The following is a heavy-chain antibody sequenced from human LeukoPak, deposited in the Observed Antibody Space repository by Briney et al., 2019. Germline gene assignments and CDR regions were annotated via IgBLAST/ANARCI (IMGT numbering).Heavy chain of an antibody. D-gene: IGHD3-10*01. V-gene: IGHV3-49*03. CDR1: GFTFGDYA. Sequence: GGSLRLSCTASGFTFGDYAMSWFRQAPGKGLEWVGFIRSKAYGGTTEYAASVKGRFTISRDDSKSIAYLRMNSLKTEDTAVYYCTRVGQDLLWFGPPTGYYFDYWGQGTLVTVSS. J-gene: IGHJ4*02. CDR3: TRVGQDLLWFGPPTGYYFDY. CDR2: IRSKAYGGTT.